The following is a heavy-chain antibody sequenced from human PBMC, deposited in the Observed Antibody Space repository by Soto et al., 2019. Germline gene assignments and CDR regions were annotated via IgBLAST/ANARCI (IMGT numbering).Heavy chain of an antibody. CDR3: AKGSIVGATKDWFDP. D-gene: IGHD1-26*01. CDR2: ISYDGSSK. Sequence: GGSLRLSCAASGFTFSSYGMYWVRQAPGKGLEWVAVISYDGSSKYYADSVKGRLTISRDNSENTLYLQMNSLRAEDTAVYYCAKGSIVGATKDWFDPWCQGTLVTVSS. J-gene: IGHJ5*02. V-gene: IGHV3-30*18. CDR1: GFTFSSYG.